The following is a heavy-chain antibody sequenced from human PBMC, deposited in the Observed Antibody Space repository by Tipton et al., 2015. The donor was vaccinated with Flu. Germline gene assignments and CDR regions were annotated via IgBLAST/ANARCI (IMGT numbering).Heavy chain of an antibody. D-gene: IGHD4-17*01. CDR3: AGLYGDYAGSDY. Sequence: LRLSCTVSGGSISSYYWSWIRQPPGKGLEWIGYIYYSGSTNYNPSLKSRVTISVDTSKNQFSLKLGSVTAADTAVYYCAGLYGDYAGSDYWGQGTLVTVSS. J-gene: IGHJ4*02. CDR2: IYYSGST. CDR1: GGSISSYY. V-gene: IGHV4-59*08.